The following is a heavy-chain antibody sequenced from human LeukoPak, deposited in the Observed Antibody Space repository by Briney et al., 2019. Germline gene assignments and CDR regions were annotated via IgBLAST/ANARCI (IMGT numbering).Heavy chain of an antibody. Sequence: ASVKVSFKASGYTFTSYGISWVRQAPGQGLEGMGWISAYNGNTNYAQKLQGRVTMTTDTSTSTAYMELRSLRSDDTAVYYCAGDREEGSSSWFYYYYYMDVWGKGTTVTVSS. V-gene: IGHV1-18*01. D-gene: IGHD6-13*01. CDR1: GYTFTSYG. CDR3: AGDREEGSSSWFYYYYYMDV. CDR2: ISAYNGNT. J-gene: IGHJ6*03.